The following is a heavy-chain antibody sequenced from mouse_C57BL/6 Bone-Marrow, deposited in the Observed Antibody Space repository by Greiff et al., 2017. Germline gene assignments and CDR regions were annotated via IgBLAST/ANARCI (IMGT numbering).Heavy chain of an antibody. D-gene: IGHD1-1*01. CDR3: ARSFFTTVDY. J-gene: IGHJ2*01. Sequence: QVQLQQPGAELVKPGASVKLSCKASGYTFTSYWMHWVKQRPGQGLEWIGMIHPNSGSTNYNEKFKSKATLTVDNSSSTAYMQLSSLTAEDAAVYDCARSFFTTVDYWGQGTTRTVSS. CDR2: IHPNSGST. CDR1: GYTFTSYW. V-gene: IGHV1-64*01.